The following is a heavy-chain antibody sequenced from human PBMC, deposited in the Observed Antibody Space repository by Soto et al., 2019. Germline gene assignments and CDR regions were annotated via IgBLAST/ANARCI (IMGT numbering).Heavy chain of an antibody. D-gene: IGHD6-13*01. CDR3: AKDIGGYSSSPYYYGMDV. Sequence: DVQLVESGGGLVQPGRSLRLSCAASGFTFDDYAMHWVRQAPGKGLEWVSGISWNSGSIGYADSVKGRFTISRDNAKNSLYLQMNSLRAEDTALYYCAKDIGGYSSSPYYYGMDVWGQGTTVTVSS. CDR2: ISWNSGSI. CDR1: GFTFDDYA. V-gene: IGHV3-9*01. J-gene: IGHJ6*02.